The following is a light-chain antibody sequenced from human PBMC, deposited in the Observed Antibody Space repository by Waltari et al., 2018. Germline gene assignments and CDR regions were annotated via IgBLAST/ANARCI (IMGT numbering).Light chain of an antibody. CDR1: QSVNNY. V-gene: IGKV3-11*01. CDR2: DAS. Sequence: EIVLTQSPATLSLSPGERATLSCRASQSVNNYVAWYQQKPGQAPRLLIYDASNRATGIPARFGGSGSGTDFTLTISSLEPEDFAVYYCQQATWTFGQGTKVEIK. J-gene: IGKJ1*01. CDR3: QQATWT.